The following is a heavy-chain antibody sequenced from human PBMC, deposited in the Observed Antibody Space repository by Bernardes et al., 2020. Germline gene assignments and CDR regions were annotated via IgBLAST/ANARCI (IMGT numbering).Heavy chain of an antibody. D-gene: IGHD2-2*01. CDR2: INHSGST. Sequence: TLSLTCAVYGGSFSGYYWSWIREPPGKGLEWIGEINHSGSTNYNPSLKSRVTISVDTSKNQCSLKLSSVTAADTAVYYCARGPHCSSTSCYPRYYYYYGMDVWGQGTTVTVSS. J-gene: IGHJ6*02. V-gene: IGHV4-34*01. CDR3: ARGPHCSSTSCYPRYYYYYGMDV. CDR1: GGSFSGYY.